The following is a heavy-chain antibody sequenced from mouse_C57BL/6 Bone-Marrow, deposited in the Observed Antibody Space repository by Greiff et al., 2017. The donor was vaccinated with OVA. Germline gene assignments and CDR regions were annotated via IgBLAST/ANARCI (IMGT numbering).Heavy chain of an antibody. J-gene: IGHJ3*01. Sequence: QVQLQQPGAELVRPGSSVKLSCKASGYTFTSYWMDWVKQRPGQGLEWIGNIYPSDSETHYNQKFKDKATLTADKSSGTAYMQLSSLTSEDSAVYYCARLLNCDGGWFAYWGQGTLVTVSA. CDR3: ARLLNCDGGWFAY. CDR1: GYTFTSYW. V-gene: IGHV1-61*01. CDR2: IYPSDSET. D-gene: IGHD4-1*01.